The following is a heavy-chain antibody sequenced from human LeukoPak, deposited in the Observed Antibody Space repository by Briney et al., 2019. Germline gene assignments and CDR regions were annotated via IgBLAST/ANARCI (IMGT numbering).Heavy chain of an antibody. CDR3: ARGYSYGHGGSDY. J-gene: IGHJ4*02. CDR2: ISSSSSYI. D-gene: IGHD5-18*01. Sequence: GGSLRLSCAASGFTFSSYSMNWVRQAPGKGLEWVSSISSSSSYIYYADSVEGRFTISRDNAKNSLYLQMNSLRAEDTAVYYCARGYSYGHGGSDYWGQGTLVTVSS. V-gene: IGHV3-21*01. CDR1: GFTFSSYS.